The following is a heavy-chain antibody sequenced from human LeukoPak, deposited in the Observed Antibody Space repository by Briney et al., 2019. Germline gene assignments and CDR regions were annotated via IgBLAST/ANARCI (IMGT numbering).Heavy chain of an antibody. V-gene: IGHV4-59*01. D-gene: IGHD2-15*01. Sequence: SETLSLTCAVYGGSFSGYYWSWIRQPPGKGLEWIGYIYYSGSTNYNPSLKSRVTISVDTSKNQFSLKLSSVTAADTAVYYCARGYCSGGSCYPGYFDYWGQGTLVTVSS. CDR3: ARGYCSGGSCYPGYFDY. CDR2: IYYSGST. J-gene: IGHJ4*02. CDR1: GGSFSGYY.